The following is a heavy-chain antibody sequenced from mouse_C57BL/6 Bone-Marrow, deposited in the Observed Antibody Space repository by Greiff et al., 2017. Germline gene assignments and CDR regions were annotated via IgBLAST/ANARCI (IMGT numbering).Heavy chain of an antibody. CDR2: IWGGGST. CDR1: GFSLTSYG. CDR3: AKHGYGNRGAWFAY. V-gene: IGHV2-9*01. J-gene: IGHJ3*01. Sequence: QVQLKESGPGLVAPSQSLSITCTVSGFSLTSYGVDWVRQPPGKGLEWRGVIWGGGSTNYNSALMSRLSISKDNSKSQVFLKMNRLQTDDTAMYYCAKHGYGNRGAWFAYWGQGTLVTVSA. D-gene: IGHD1-1*01.